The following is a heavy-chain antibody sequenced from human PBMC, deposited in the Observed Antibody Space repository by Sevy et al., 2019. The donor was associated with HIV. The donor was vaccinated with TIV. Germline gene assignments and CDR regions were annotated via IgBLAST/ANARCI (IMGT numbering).Heavy chain of an antibody. J-gene: IGHJ4*02. Sequence: ASVMVSCKASGHTSSDYYIQWVRQAPGQGLGWMGWINSKSGATSYPQKFQGRVTMTSDTSISTAYMELSRLRSDDTAVYYCATEYSYDYWGQGTLVTVSS. D-gene: IGHD4-4*01. CDR1: GHTSSDYY. CDR2: INSKSGAT. V-gene: IGHV1-2*02. CDR3: ATEYSYDY.